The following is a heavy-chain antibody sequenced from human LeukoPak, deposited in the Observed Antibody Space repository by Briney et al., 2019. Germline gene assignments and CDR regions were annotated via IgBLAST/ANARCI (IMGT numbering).Heavy chain of an antibody. CDR3: ARGGDYYQSSGYYGDYFDY. CDR2: IYPGDSTT. CDR1: GYSLTNYW. J-gene: IGHJ4*02. Sequence: TGESLKISCKGSGYSLTNYWSAWVRQMPGKGLEWMGIIYPGDSTTRYTPSFQGQVTISADKSITSAYLQWSSLKASDTAMYYCARGGDYYQSSGYYGDYFDYWGQGTLVTVSS. D-gene: IGHD3-22*01. V-gene: IGHV5-51*01.